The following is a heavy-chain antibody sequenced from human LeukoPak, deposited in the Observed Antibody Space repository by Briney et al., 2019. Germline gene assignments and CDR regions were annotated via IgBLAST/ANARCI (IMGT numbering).Heavy chain of an antibody. D-gene: IGHD3-3*01. CDR2: IIPIFGTA. V-gene: IGHV1-69*13. J-gene: IGHJ5*02. CDR1: GYSFSDYP. Sequence: SVKVSCKSSGYSFSDYPMHWVRQAPGQGLEWMGGIIPIFGTANYAQKFQGRVTITADESTSTAYMELSSLRSEDTAVYYCARDRLGRPFWSGHTNWFDPWGQGTLVTVSS. CDR3: ARDRLGRPFWSGHTNWFDP.